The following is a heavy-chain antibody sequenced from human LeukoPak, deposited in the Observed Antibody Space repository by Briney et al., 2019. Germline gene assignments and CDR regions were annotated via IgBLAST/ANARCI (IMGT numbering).Heavy chain of an antibody. CDR2: ISSNGGST. V-gene: IGHV3-64*01. D-gene: IGHD5-24*01. CDR1: GFTFSSYA. Sequence: GGSLRLSCAASGFTFSSYAMHWVRQAPGKGLEYVSAISSNGGSTYYANSVKGRFTISRDNSKNTLYLQMNSLRAEDTAVYYCAKPQMATITGYYYYMDVWGKGTTVTISS. CDR3: AKPQMATITGYYYYMDV. J-gene: IGHJ6*03.